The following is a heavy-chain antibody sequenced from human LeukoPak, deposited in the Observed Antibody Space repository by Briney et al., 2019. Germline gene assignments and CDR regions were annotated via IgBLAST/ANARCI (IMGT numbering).Heavy chain of an antibody. V-gene: IGHV1-18*01. D-gene: IGHD1-1*01. CDR1: GYSFTRYG. CDR2: INPYNDQT. CDR3: ARDGPTAEYPLDY. J-gene: IGHJ4*02. Sequence: ASVKVSCKASGYSFTRYGFTWVRQAPGEGLEWMGWINPYNDQTNYEQKFQGRVTLTTDTSTSTAYMELRNLKSDDTAVYYCARDGPTAEYPLDYWGQGTLVTVSS.